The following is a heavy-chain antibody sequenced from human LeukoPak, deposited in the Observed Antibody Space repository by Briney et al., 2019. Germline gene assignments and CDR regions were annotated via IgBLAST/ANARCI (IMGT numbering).Heavy chain of an antibody. D-gene: IGHD3-22*01. CDR2: IYYSGST. J-gene: IGHJ3*02. V-gene: IGHV4-59*01. CDR3: ARVLEDYYDSSGYSDAFGI. CDR1: GGSISSYY. Sequence: SETLSLTCTVSGGSISSYYWSWIRQPPGKGLEWIGYIYYSGSTNYNPSLKSRVTISVDTSKNQFSLKLSSVTAADTAVYYCARVLEDYYDSSGYSDAFGIWGQGTMVTVSS.